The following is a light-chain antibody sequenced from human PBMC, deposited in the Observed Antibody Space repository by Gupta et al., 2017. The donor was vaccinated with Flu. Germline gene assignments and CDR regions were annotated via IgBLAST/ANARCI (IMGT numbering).Light chain of an antibody. CDR1: QSVSRY. Sequence: PAPLSLSPGERATLSCRASQSVSRYLAWYQQKPGQAPRLLIYDASKRATGIPARFSGSGSGTDFTLTISSLEPEDSAVYYCQQRSDWPLTFGGGTKVEIK. J-gene: IGKJ4*01. CDR3: QQRSDWPLT. V-gene: IGKV3-11*01. CDR2: DAS.